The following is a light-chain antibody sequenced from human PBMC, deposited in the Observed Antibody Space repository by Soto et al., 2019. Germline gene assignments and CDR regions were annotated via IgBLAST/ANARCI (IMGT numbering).Light chain of an antibody. V-gene: IGKV3-11*01. CDR2: DAS. CDR1: QSVSSY. CDR3: QQRSNWPPLFT. J-gene: IGKJ3*01. Sequence: EIVLTQSPATLSLSPGERATFSCRASQSVSSYLAWYQQKPGQAPRLLIYDASNRSTGIPARFSCSGAGTDFTLTISCLEPEDFAVYYCQQRSNWPPLFTCYPGTKVDIK.